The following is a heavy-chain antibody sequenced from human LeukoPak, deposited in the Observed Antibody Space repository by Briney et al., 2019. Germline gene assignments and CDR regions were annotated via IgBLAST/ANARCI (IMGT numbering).Heavy chain of an antibody. Sequence: SVKVSCKASGGTFSSYAISWVRQAPGQGLEWMGGIIPIFGTANYAQKFQGRVTITADESTSTAYMELRSLRSDDTAVYYCARARRPRTLPYYYYYMDVWGKGTTVTISS. D-gene: IGHD1-14*01. V-gene: IGHV1-69*01. J-gene: IGHJ6*03. CDR1: GGTFSSYA. CDR2: IIPIFGTA. CDR3: ARARRPRTLPYYYYYMDV.